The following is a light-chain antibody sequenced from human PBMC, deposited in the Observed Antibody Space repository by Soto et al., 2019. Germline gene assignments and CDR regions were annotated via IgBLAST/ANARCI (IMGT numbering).Light chain of an antibody. CDR2: AAS. J-gene: IGKJ2*01. Sequence: DIPMTQSPSSLSASVGDGVTITCRASQNIRSYLNWYQQKPGKAPKLLIFAASSLHSGVPSRFSGSGSGTDFTLTITSLQPEDFATYYCHQTYSTPPYTFGQGTKLEFK. CDR1: QNIRSY. V-gene: IGKV1-39*01. CDR3: HQTYSTPPYT.